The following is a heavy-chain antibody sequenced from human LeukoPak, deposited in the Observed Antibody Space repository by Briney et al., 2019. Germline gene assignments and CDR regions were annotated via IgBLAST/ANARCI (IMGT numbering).Heavy chain of an antibody. CDR2: IQYDRTNE. CDR1: AFTFSSYG. V-gene: IGHV3-30*02. Sequence: GGSLRLSCAASAFTFSSYGMHWVRQAPGKGLEWVAYIQYDRTNEQYAHSVKGRFRISRDNSNNILYLQMNSLRTEDTAVYYCAKDESPGHGSYGIYYYYMDVWGNGTTVTVSS. D-gene: IGHD3-10*01. CDR3: AKDESPGHGSYGIYYYYMDV. J-gene: IGHJ6*03.